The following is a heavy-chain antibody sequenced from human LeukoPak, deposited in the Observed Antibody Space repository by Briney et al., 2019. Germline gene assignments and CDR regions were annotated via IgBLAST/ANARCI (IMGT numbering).Heavy chain of an antibody. D-gene: IGHD3-3*01. CDR3: AKDYRPHDFWSGLVDY. Sequence: GGSLRLSCAASGFTFDDYGMSWVRQAPGKGLEWVSGINWNGGSTGYADSVKGRFTISRDNAKNSLYLQMNSLRAEDTAVYYCAKDYRPHDFWSGLVDYWGQGTLVTVSS. J-gene: IGHJ4*02. CDR2: INWNGGST. CDR1: GFTFDDYG. V-gene: IGHV3-20*04.